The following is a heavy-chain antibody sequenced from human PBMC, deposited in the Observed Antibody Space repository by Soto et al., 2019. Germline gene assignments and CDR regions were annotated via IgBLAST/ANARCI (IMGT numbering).Heavy chain of an antibody. CDR2: VSGSGGST. D-gene: IGHD3-16*01. Sequence: EVQVLESGGGLVQPGGSLRLSCVASGFTFSSYAMSWVRQAPGKGLEWVSFVSGSGGSTDYADSVKGRFTISRDNSKSTLYLQLNRPRAEGTAMYYWAKRAVQVGLPFDHRGQGTLVTVSS. V-gene: IGHV3-23*01. CDR1: GFTFSSYA. CDR3: AKRAVQVGLPFDH. J-gene: IGHJ4*02.